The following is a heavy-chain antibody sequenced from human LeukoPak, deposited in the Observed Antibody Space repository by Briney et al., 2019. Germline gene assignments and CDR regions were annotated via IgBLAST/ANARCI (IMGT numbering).Heavy chain of an antibody. CDR1: VFTFTTYW. CDR3: ARIQYYGFDY. CDR2: INHDGSEK. J-gene: IGHJ4*02. Sequence: RTGGSLRLSCEASVFTFTTYWMSWVRQAPGKGLEWVGNINHDGSEKYYVDSLKGRFTLSRDNAKNSLYLQLHSLRVEDTAVYFCARIQYYGFDYWGQGILVTVSS. D-gene: IGHD3-3*01. V-gene: IGHV3-7*01.